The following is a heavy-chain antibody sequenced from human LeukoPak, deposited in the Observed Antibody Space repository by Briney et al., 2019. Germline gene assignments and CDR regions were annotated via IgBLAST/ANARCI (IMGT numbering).Heavy chain of an antibody. CDR3: AKERRSIQVWATTFDY. Sequence: ESGGGLVQPGGSLRLSCAVSGFTFSSYEMNWVRQAPGKGLEWVSYISSRGTTIYYVDSVKGRFTISRDNAKNSLYLQMNSLRAEDTAVYYCAKERRSIQVWATTFDYWGQGTLVTVSS. CDR1: GFTFSSYE. D-gene: IGHD3-16*01. V-gene: IGHV3-48*03. CDR2: ISSRGTTI. J-gene: IGHJ4*02.